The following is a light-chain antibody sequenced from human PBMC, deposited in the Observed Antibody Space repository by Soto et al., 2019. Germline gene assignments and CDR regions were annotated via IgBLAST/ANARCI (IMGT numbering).Light chain of an antibody. CDR3: QQRSNWPPAT. J-gene: IGKJ4*01. CDR1: QSVSSY. V-gene: IGKV3-11*01. CDR2: DAS. Sequence: EIVLTQSPATLSLSPGERATLSCRASQSVSSYLAWYQHKPGQAPRLLIYDASNRAPGIPARFSGSGSGTDFTLTISSLEPEDFAVYYCQQRSNWPPATFGGGTKVEIK.